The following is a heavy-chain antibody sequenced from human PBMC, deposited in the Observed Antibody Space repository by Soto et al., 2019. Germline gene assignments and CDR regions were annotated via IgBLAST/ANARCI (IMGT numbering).Heavy chain of an antibody. CDR3: ARGYYDSSGYFDY. D-gene: IGHD3-22*01. Sequence: SVEVSCKISGHTLTEFSIHWVRQAPGKGLEWMGGIIPIFGTANYAQKFQGRVTITADESTSTAYMELSSLRSEDTAVYYCARGYYDSSGYFDYWGQGTLVTVSS. CDR2: IIPIFGTA. CDR1: GHTLTEFS. J-gene: IGHJ4*02. V-gene: IGHV1-69*13.